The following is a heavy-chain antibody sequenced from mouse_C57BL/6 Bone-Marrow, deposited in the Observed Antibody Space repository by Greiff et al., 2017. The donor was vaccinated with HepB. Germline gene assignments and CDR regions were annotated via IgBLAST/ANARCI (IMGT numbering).Heavy chain of an antibody. D-gene: IGHD1-1*01. CDR1: GFTFSDYG. V-gene: IGHV5-15*01. Sequence: EVMLVESGGGLVQPGGSLKLSCAASGFTFSDYGMPWVRQAPRQGPEWVAFISNLAYSNDYDDTLTGRCTISREKDKNTTYLEMSSLRSEDTAMYYCARKYYSSSWAMDYWGQGTSVTVSA. J-gene: IGHJ4*01. CDR3: ARKYYSSSWAMDY. CDR2: ISNLAYSN.